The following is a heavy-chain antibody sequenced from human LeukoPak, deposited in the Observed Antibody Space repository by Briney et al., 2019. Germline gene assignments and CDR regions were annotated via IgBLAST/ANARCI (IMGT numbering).Heavy chain of an antibody. J-gene: IGHJ3*02. CDR2: ISGSGGST. V-gene: IGHV3-23*01. D-gene: IGHD6-19*01. Sequence: GGSLRLSCAASGFTFSSYAMSWVRQAPGKGLEWVSAISGSGGSTYYADSAKGRFTISRDNSKNTLYLQMNSLRAEDTAVYYCAKDQVFFDIAVASDAFDIWGQGTMVTVSS. CDR1: GFTFSSYA. CDR3: AKDQVFFDIAVASDAFDI.